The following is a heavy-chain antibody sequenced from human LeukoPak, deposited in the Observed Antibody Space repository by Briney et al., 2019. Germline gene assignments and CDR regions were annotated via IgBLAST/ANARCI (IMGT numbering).Heavy chain of an antibody. J-gene: IGHJ5*02. D-gene: IGHD3-3*01. V-gene: IGHV1-2*02. Sequence: ASVKVSCKASGYTFTGYHMHWVRQAPGQGLEWMGWINPNSGGTNYAQKFQGRVTMTRDTSISTAYVELSRLRSDDTAVYYCARATWSGYYRVHRFDPWGQGTLVTVSS. CDR1: GYTFTGYH. CDR2: INPNSGGT. CDR3: ARATWSGYYRVHRFDP.